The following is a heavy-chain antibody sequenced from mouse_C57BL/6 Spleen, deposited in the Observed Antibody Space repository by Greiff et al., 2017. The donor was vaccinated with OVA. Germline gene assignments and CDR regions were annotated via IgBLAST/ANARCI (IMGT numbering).Heavy chain of an antibody. Sequence: QVQLKQPGAELVRPGSSVKLSCKASGYTFTSYWMHWVKQRPIQGLEWIGNIDPSDSETHYNQKFKDKATLTVDKSSSTAYMQLSSLTSEDSAVYYCARSLYYDYYFDYWGQGTTLTVSS. D-gene: IGHD2-4*01. J-gene: IGHJ2*01. CDR1: GYTFTSYW. V-gene: IGHV1-52*01. CDR3: ARSLYYDYYFDY. CDR2: IDPSDSET.